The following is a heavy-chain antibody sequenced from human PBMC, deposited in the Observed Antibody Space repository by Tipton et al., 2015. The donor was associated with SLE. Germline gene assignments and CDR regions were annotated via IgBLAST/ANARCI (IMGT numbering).Heavy chain of an antibody. Sequence: GLVKPSETLSLTCTVSGGSIDSNYWSWIRQPPGKELESIGSVYHTGSANYNPSLKSRVTISVDTSKNQFSLKLSSVTAADTAVYYCARDGGAAAENYNYHMDVWGIGTTVTVSS. CDR2: VYHTGSA. V-gene: IGHV4-59*01. CDR3: ARDGGAAAENYNYHMDV. J-gene: IGHJ6*03. D-gene: IGHD6-13*01. CDR1: GGSIDSNY.